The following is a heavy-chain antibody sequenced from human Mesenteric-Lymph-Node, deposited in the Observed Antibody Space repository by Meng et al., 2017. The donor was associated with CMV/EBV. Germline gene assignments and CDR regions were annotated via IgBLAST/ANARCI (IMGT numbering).Heavy chain of an antibody. CDR2: IWYDGSNK. D-gene: IGHD2-2*01. CDR1: GFTFSSYG. V-gene: IGHV3-33*06. J-gene: IGHJ6*02. CDR3: AKETGIVVVPAAGYGMDV. Sequence: GGSLRLSCAASGFTFSSYGMHWVRQAPGEGLEWVAVIWYDGSNKYYADSVKGRFTISRDNSKNTLYLQMNSLRAEDTAVYYCAKETGIVVVPAAGYGMDVWGQGTTVTVSS.